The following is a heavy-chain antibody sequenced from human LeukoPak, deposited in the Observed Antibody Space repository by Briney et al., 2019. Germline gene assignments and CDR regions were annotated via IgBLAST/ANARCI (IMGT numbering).Heavy chain of an antibody. V-gene: IGHV4-39*07. Sequence: SETLSLTCTVSGGSISSSSYYWGWIRQPPGKGLEWIGSIYYSGSTYYNPSLKSRVTISVDTSKNQFSLKLSSVTAADTAVYYCARAPWHDILTGYYRACYYMDVWGKGTTVTVSS. CDR1: GGSISSSSYY. CDR3: ARAPWHDILTGYYRACYYMDV. D-gene: IGHD3-9*01. J-gene: IGHJ6*03. CDR2: IYYSGST.